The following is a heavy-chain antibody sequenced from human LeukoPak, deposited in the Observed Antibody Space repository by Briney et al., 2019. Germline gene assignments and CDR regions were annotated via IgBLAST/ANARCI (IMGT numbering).Heavy chain of an antibody. D-gene: IGHD3-22*01. Sequence: GSLRLSCVASGFTFIGYWMSWARQAPGKGLEWVANIMKDGSSNHYVDSVKGRFTISRDNSKNTLYLQMNSLRAEDTAVYYCAKDWYYDSSGPRGNDAFDIWGQGTMVTVSS. CDR3: AKDWYYDSSGPRGNDAFDI. CDR1: GFTFIGYW. V-gene: IGHV3-7*01. J-gene: IGHJ3*02. CDR2: IMKDGSSN.